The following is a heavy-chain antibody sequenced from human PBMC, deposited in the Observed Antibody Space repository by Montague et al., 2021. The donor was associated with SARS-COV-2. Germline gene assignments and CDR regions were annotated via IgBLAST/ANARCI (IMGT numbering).Heavy chain of an antibody. D-gene: IGHD3-10*01. CDR2: INHSGST. CDR1: GGSFSGYY. V-gene: IGHV4-34*01. CDR3: ASRGAGWFGSNPERFDY. Sequence: SETLSLTCAVYGGSFSGYYWSWIRQPPGKGLEWIGEINHSGSTDXXPSLESRVTISVDKSKNQFSLKLSSVTAADTAVYYCASRGAGWFGSNPERFDYWGQGTLVAVSS. J-gene: IGHJ4*02.